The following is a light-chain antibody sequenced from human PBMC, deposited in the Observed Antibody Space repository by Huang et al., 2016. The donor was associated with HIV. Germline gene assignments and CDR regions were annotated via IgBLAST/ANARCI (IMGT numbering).Light chain of an antibody. CDR3: QQSYSTPLT. V-gene: IGKV1-39*01. J-gene: IGKJ4*01. Sequence: DIQLTQSPSSLSASVGDRVTITCRASQSSSSYLNWYQQKPGKAPKLLIYAASSLQSWVPSRCSGSGSGTDFTLTISSLQPEDFATYYCQQSYSTPLTFGGGTKVEIK. CDR2: AAS. CDR1: QSSSSY.